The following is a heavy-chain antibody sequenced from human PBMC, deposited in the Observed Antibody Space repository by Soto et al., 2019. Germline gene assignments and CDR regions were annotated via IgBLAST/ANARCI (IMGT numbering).Heavy chain of an antibody. CDR1: GFVFSDYW. Sequence: GGSPRLSCSASGFVFSDYWMHWVRQAPGKGLVWLSRIKSDGSITSYADSVKGRITISRDNAKNTLYLQMNSLRAEDTAVYYCVRVGYYDSSGDENWGQGTLVTVSS. D-gene: IGHD3-22*01. J-gene: IGHJ4*02. V-gene: IGHV3-74*01. CDR2: IKSDGSIT. CDR3: VRVGYYDSSGDEN.